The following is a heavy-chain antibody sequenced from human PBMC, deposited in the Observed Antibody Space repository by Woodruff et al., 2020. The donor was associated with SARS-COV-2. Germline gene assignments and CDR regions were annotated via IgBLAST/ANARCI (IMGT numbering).Heavy chain of an antibody. J-gene: IGHJ5*02. CDR2: IEWDEHK. Sequence: ALEWLARIEWDEHKFYSTSLKTRLTISKDTSKNQVVLTMTNMDPVDTATYYCARTSIADNLGFDPWGQGTLVTVSS. D-gene: IGHD6-13*01. V-gene: IGHV2-70*04. CDR3: ARTSIADNLGFDP.